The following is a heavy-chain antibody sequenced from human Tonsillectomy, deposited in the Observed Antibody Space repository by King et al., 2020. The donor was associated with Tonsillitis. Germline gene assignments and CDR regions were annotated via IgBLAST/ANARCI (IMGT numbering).Heavy chain of an antibody. CDR2: IDWGDDK. CDR1: GFSLSTSGMC. J-gene: IGHJ5*02. Sequence: TLKESGPALVKPTQTLTLTCTFSGFSLSTSGMCGSWIRQPPGKALEWLARIDWGDDKYYSASLKTRPTLSKDTTKNQVVLTMTHMDPVDTATYYCARSLKLRYFVWGWFDPWGQGTLVTVSS. D-gene: IGHD3-9*01. V-gene: IGHV2-70*11. CDR3: ARSLKLRYFVWGWFDP.